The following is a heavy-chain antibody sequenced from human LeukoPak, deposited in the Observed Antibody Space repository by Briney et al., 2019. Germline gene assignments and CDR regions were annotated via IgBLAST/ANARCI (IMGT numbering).Heavy chain of an antibody. CDR1: GGSFRGYY. CDR3: AREYYYGSGSYYKGSLYRKTNWFDP. J-gene: IGHJ5*02. D-gene: IGHD3-10*01. V-gene: IGHV4-34*01. Sequence: PSETLSLTCAVYGGSFRGYYWSWIRQPPGKGREWIGEINHSGRTNSNPSLKSRVTISVDTSKNQFSLKLSSVTAADTAVYYCAREYYYGSGSYYKGSLYRKTNWFDPWGQGTLVTVSS. CDR2: INHSGRT.